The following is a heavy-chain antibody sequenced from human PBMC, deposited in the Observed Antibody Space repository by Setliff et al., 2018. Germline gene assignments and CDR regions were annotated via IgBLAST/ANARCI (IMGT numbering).Heavy chain of an antibody. CDR3: ARLSWNGLRYYGLDV. D-gene: IGHD3-3*01. J-gene: IGHJ6*02. V-gene: IGHV4-59*01. Sequence: SETLSLTCNVSGVSISSYYWNWIRQPPGKGLESIGYIQKSGSTNYNPSLMSRVSISVDTSKNQFSLKLRSVTAADTAVYYCARLSWNGLRYYGLDVWGQGTTVTVSS. CDR2: IQKSGST. CDR1: GVSISSYY.